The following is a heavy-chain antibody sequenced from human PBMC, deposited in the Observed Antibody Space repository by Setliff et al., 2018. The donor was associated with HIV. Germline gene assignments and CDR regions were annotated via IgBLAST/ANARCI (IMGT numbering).Heavy chain of an antibody. CDR3: ARDKGPPPVVHLDY. CDR2: IRSDGYTI. CDR1: GFTFSDYY. J-gene: IGHJ4*02. D-gene: IGHD3-10*02. V-gene: IGHV3-11*01. Sequence: NPGGSLRLSCVASGFTFSDYYMSWIRQAPGKGLEWVSYIRSDGYTIYYADSVKGRFTISRDNARNTLYLQMNSLRTEDTAMYYCARDKGPPPVVHLDYWGQGTLVTVSS.